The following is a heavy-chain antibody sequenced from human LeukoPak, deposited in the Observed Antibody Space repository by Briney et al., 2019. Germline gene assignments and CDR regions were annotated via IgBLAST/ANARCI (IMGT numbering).Heavy chain of an antibody. Sequence: HSGGSLRLSCAASGFTLSDYSMNWVRQAPGKGLEWVSYISSSSGTTYYADSVKGRFTISRDNAKNSLYLQMNSLRAEDTAVYYCARRGSYNDYWGQGTLVTVSS. CDR3: ARRGSYNDY. CDR1: GFTLSDYS. CDR2: ISSSSGTT. V-gene: IGHV3-48*01. J-gene: IGHJ4*02. D-gene: IGHD3-16*01.